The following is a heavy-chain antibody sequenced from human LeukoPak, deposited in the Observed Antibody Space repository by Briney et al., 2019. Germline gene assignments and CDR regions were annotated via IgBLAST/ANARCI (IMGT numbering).Heavy chain of an antibody. CDR3: ARRNSSGYYYYYYYGMDV. Sequence: SVKVSCKASGYTFTGYYMHWVRQAPGQGLEWMGGIIPIFGTANYAQKFQGRVTTTADESTSTAYMELSSLRSEDTAVYYCARRNSSGYYYYYYYGMDVWGQGTTVTVSS. CDR2: IIPIFGTA. V-gene: IGHV1-69*13. J-gene: IGHJ6*02. CDR1: GYTFTGYY. D-gene: IGHD3-22*01.